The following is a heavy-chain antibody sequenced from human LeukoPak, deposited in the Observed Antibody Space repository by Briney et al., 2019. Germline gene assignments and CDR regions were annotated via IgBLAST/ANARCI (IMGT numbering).Heavy chain of an antibody. CDR1: GFTFSSYA. D-gene: IGHD4-17*01. J-gene: IGHJ4*02. V-gene: IGHV3-33*08. CDR2: IWYDGSNK. CDR3: AREGYGDYALDY. Sequence: PGGSLRLSCAASGFTFSSYAMSWVRQAPGKGLEWVAVIWYDGSNKFYADSVKGRFTISRDNSKNTLYLQMNSLRAEDTAVYYCAREGYGDYALDYWGQGTLVTVSS.